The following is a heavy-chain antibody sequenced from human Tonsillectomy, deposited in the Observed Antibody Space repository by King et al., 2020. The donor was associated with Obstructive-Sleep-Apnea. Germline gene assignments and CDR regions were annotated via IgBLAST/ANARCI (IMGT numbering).Heavy chain of an antibody. CDR1: GGSISNYY. V-gene: IGHV4-59*08. Sequence: QLQESGPGLVKPSETLSLTCTVSGGSISNYYWSWIRQPPGKGLEWIGYIYYSGSTHSNPSLKSRVTISVDTSKNQFSLKLSSVTAADTAGFYCARHRSGSYYIFDYWGQGTLVTVSS. J-gene: IGHJ4*02. CDR3: ARHRSGSYYIFDY. CDR2: IYYSGST. D-gene: IGHD1-26*01.